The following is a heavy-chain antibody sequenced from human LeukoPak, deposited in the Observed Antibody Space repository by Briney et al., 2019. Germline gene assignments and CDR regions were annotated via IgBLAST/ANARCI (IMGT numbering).Heavy chain of an antibody. V-gene: IGHV1-2*02. D-gene: IGHD3-3*01. CDR3: AAFGVAILGAFDI. Sequence: GASVKVSCKASGYTFSDYYMHWVRQAPGQGLEWMGWIKPNNDGTNYAQKFQGRVTMTRDTSISTAYMELSRLRPDDTAVYYCAAFGVAILGAFDIWGQGTMVTVSS. CDR2: IKPNNDGT. CDR1: GYTFSDYY. J-gene: IGHJ3*02.